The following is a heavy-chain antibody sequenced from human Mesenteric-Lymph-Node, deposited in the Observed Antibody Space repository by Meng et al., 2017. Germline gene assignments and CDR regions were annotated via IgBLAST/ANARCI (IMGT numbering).Heavy chain of an antibody. Sequence: SGPTLVKPTQTLTLTCDLSGVSLTTSGVCISWVRQPPGKALEWPALIDWDDDKYYTTSLKTRLTTSKDTSKNQVVLTMINMDPVDTATYYCARISPDILTGYYYSGTFDIWGQGTMVTVSS. CDR1: GVSLTTSGVC. J-gene: IGHJ3*02. CDR2: IDWDDDK. CDR3: ARISPDILTGYYYSGTFDI. V-gene: IGHV2-70*20. D-gene: IGHD3-9*01.